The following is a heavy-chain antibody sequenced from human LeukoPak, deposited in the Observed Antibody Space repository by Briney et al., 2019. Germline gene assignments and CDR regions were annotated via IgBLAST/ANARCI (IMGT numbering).Heavy chain of an antibody. CDR3: ARDYCSGGSCSSDY. J-gene: IGHJ4*02. CDR1: GFTFSSYS. CDR2: ISSSSSYI. D-gene: IGHD2-15*01. V-gene: IGHV3-21*01. Sequence: EGSLRLSCAASGFTFSSYSMNWVRQAPGKGLEWVSSISSSSSYIYYADSVKGRFTISRDNAKNSLYLQMNSLRAEDTAVYYCARDYCSGGSCSSDYWGQGTLVTVSS.